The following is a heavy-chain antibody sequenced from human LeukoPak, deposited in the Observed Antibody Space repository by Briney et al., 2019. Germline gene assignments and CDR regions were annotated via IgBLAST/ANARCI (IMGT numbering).Heavy chain of an antibody. D-gene: IGHD6-25*01. CDR1: GFAFSSYA. V-gene: IGHV3-23*01. Sequence: GGSLRLSCAASGFAFSSYAMSWVRQAPGKGLEWVSGITGSADTTYYADSVKGRFTISRDNSKNTLYLQMNSLRAEDTAVYYCARSRLHDGFDIWGQGTMVTVSS. J-gene: IGHJ3*02. CDR2: ITGSADTT. CDR3: ARSRLHDGFDI.